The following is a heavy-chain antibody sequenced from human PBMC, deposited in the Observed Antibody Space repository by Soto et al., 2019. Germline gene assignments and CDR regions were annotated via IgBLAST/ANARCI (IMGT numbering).Heavy chain of an antibody. CDR3: ARHVVLGQTYYDILTGYRYFDY. Sequence: QLQLQESGPGLVKPSETLSLTCTVSGGSISSSSYYWGWIRQPPGKGLEWIGSIYYSGSTYYNPSLKSRVTISVETSKNQVSLKLSSATAADTAVYYCARHVVLGQTYYDILTGYRYFDYWGQGTLVTVSS. V-gene: IGHV4-39*01. CDR1: GGSISSSSYY. D-gene: IGHD3-9*01. CDR2: IYYSGST. J-gene: IGHJ4*02.